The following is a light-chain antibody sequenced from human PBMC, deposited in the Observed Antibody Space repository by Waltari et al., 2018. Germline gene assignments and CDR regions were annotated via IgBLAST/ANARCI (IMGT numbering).Light chain of an antibody. Sequence: QSALTQPASVSGSPGQSITISCTGTSSDVGNYNLVSWYQQHPGKAPKLMIYEVAKRPSGVSNRFSDSKSGNTASLTISGLQAEDEADYFCCSYASSSTLLFGGGTKVTVL. CDR1: SSDVGNYNL. V-gene: IGLV2-23*02. CDR3: CSYASSSTLL. CDR2: EVA. J-gene: IGLJ2*01.